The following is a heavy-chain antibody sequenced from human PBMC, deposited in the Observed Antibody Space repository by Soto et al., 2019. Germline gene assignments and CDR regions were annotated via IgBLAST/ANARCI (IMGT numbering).Heavy chain of an antibody. CDR1: GCTVSSNY. CDR3: ARVIVVPAAISSSYYFDY. V-gene: IGHV3-53*01. D-gene: IGHD2-2*02. CDR2: IYSGGST. J-gene: IGHJ4*02. Sequence: GGSLRLSCAASGCTVSSNYMRWVRQAPGKGLEWVSVIYSGGSTYYADSVKGRFTISRDNSKNTLYLQMNSLRAEDTAVYYCARVIVVPAAISSSYYFDYWGQGTLVTVSS.